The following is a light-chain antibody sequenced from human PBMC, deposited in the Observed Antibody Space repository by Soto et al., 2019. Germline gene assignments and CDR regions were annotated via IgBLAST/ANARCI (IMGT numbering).Light chain of an antibody. CDR2: GAS. V-gene: IGKV3-20*01. J-gene: IGKJ1*01. Sequence: EIVLTQSPGTLSLSPGERATLSCRASQSVRSSYLAWYQQKPGQAPRLLIYGASTKATGIPDRFSGSGSGTDFTLTISRLEPEDFAVYYCTQYGSSPTVGPGTKVELK. CDR3: TQYGSSPT. CDR1: QSVRSSY.